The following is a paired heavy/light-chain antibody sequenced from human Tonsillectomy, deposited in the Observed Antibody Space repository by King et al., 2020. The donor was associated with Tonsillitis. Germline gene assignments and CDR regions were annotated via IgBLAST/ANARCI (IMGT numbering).Light chain of an antibody. CDR2: GAS. CDR3: QQLNSYPRT. V-gene: IGKV1-9*01. Sequence: DIQLTQSPSLLSASVGDRVTITCRASQGISSYLAWYQQKPGKAPKLLIYGASTLQSGVPSRFSGSGSGTEFTLTISSLQPEDFATYYCQQLNSYPRTFGQGTKVEIK. J-gene: IGKJ1*01. CDR1: QGISSY.
Heavy chain of an antibody. CDR1: GGSISRGSYY. J-gene: IGHJ3*02. CDR3: ARGDRCGGDCEDAFDI. V-gene: IGHV4-61*02. Sequence: QVQLQESGPGLVKPSQTLSLTCTVSGGSISRGSYYWSWIRQPAGKGLEWIGRIYTSGSTNYNPSLKSRVTISVDTSKNQFSLKLSSVTAADTAVYYCARGDRCGGDCEDAFDIWGQGTMVTVSS. D-gene: IGHD2-21*02. CDR2: IYTSGST.